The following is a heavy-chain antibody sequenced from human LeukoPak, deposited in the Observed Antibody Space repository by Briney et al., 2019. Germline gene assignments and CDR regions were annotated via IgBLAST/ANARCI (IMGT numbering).Heavy chain of an antibody. CDR2: INPNSGGT. CDR1: GYTFTGYY. CDR3: ATTRGDYEPFDY. D-gene: IGHD4-17*01. Sequence: VASVKVSCKASGYTFTGYYMHWVRQAPRQGLQGMGWINPNSGGTNYAQKFQGRVTMTRDTSISPAYMELSRLRSDDTALYYCATTRGDYEPFDYWGQGTLVTVSS. J-gene: IGHJ4*02. V-gene: IGHV1-2*02.